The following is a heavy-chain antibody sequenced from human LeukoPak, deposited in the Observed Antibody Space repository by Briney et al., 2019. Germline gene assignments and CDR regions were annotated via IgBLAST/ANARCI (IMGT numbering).Heavy chain of an antibody. CDR2: IKQDGSEK. CDR3: ARDQQWLLRNWFDP. J-gene: IGHJ5*02. Sequence: GGSLRLSCAASGFTFSSYWMSWVRQAPGKGLEWVANIKQDGSEKYYVDSVKGRFTISRDNAKNSLYLQMNSLGAEDTAVYYCARDQQWLLRNWFDPWGQGTLVTVSS. D-gene: IGHD3-22*01. V-gene: IGHV3-7*01. CDR1: GFTFSSYW.